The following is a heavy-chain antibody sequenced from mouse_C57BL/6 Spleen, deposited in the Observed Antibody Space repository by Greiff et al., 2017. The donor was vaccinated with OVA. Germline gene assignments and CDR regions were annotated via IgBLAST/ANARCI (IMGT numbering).Heavy chain of an antibody. CDR3: ARREGPDGYFYAMDY. CDR2: IHPNSGST. Sequence: QVQLQQPGAELVKPGASVKLSCKASGYTFTSYWMHWVKQRPGQGLEWIGMIHPNSGSTNYNEKFKSKATLTVDKSSSTAYMQLSSLTSEDSAVYYFARREGPDGYFYAMDYWGQGTSVTVSS. CDR1: GYTFTSYW. J-gene: IGHJ4*01. V-gene: IGHV1-64*01. D-gene: IGHD2-3*01.